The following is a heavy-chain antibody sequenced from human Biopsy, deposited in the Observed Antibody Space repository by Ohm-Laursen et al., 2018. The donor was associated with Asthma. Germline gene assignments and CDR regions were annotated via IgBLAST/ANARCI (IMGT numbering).Heavy chain of an antibody. D-gene: IGHD3-10*01. V-gene: IGHV1-18*01. CDR1: GYTFNSAG. CDR3: ARAVDYSHYYGIDV. CDR2: ISVYNGNT. J-gene: IGHJ6*02. Sequence: ASVEVSCKTSGYTFNSAGITWVRQAPGQGLEWMGWISVYNGNTKVAQKLQDRVTMITDTSTSTAYMGLRSLRSDDTAVYFCARAVDYSHYYGIDVWGQGTTVTVS.